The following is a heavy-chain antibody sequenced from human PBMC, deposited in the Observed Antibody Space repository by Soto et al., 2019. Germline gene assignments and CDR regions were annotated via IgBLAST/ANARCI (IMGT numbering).Heavy chain of an antibody. J-gene: IGHJ4*02. V-gene: IGHV4-59*06. Sequence: SETLSLTCTVSGGSISSYYWSWIRQPPGKGLEWIGYIYYSGSTYYNPSLKSRVTISVDTSKNQFSLKLSSVTAADTAVYYCARGYYYDSSGFDYWGQGTLVTVSS. CDR3: ARGYYYDSSGFDY. D-gene: IGHD3-22*01. CDR1: GGSISSYY. CDR2: IYYSGST.